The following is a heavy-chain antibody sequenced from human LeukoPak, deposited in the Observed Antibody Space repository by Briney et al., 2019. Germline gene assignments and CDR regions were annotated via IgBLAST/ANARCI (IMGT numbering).Heavy chain of an antibody. J-gene: IGHJ4*02. V-gene: IGHV4-61*02. Sequence: PSETLSLTCTVSGGSISSGSYYWSWIRQPAGKGLEWIGRIYTSGSTNYNPSLKSRVTISVDTSKNQFSLKLSSVTAADTAVYYCARDSGSYYGNFDYWGQGTLVIVSS. CDR1: GGSISSGSYY. CDR2: IYTSGST. D-gene: IGHD1-26*01. CDR3: ARDSGSYYGNFDY.